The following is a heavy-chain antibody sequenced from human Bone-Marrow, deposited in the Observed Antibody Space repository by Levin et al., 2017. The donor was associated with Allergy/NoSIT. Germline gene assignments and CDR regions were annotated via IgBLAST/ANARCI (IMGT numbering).Heavy chain of an antibody. J-gene: IGHJ4*02. CDR3: ARLGAVGPTPTQDY. CDR1: GGSISGSNYY. D-gene: IGHD1-26*01. V-gene: IGHV4-39*01. Sequence: SETLSLTCTVSGGSISGSNYYWGWIRQPPGKGLEWIGNIHYRGATFHNPTLKSRVTVSVDTSNNQFSLKLSSVTAADTAVYYCARLGAVGPTPTQDYWGQGTLVTVSS. CDR2: IHYRGAT.